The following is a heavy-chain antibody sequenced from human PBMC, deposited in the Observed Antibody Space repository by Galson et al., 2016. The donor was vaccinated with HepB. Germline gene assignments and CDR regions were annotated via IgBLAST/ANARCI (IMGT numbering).Heavy chain of an antibody. Sequence: TLSLTCGVSGVSVSRTTYAWTWIRQPPGKGLEWIGYMYHSGNAHYNPSLQSRVTISLDTSNNQFSLDLTSVTAADTAVYFCARGRGYCSRGTCTDAFGIWGPGTTVTVSS. J-gene: IGHJ3*02. CDR2: MYHSGNA. CDR3: ARGRGYCSRGTCTDAFGI. CDR1: GVSVSRTTYA. D-gene: IGHD2-15*01. V-gene: IGHV4-30-2*01.